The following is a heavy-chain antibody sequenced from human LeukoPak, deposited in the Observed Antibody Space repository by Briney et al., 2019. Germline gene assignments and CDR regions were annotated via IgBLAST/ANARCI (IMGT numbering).Heavy chain of an antibody. V-gene: IGHV4-59*01. J-gene: IGHJ4*02. CDR3: ARGKYYFDY. CDR2: IYYSGST. CDR1: GGSISSYY. Sequence: SETLSLTCTVSGGSISSYYWSWIRQPPGRGLEWIGYIYYSGSTNYNPSLKSRVTISVDTSKNQFSLKLSSVTAADTAVYYCARGKYYFDYWGQGTLVTVSS.